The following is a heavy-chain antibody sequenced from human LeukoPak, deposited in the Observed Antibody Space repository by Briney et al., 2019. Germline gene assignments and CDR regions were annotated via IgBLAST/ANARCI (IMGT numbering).Heavy chain of an antibody. D-gene: IGHD3-9*01. CDR1: GFTFSSYT. Sequence: PGGSLRLSCTASGFTFSSYTMNWVRQAPGKGLEWVSCISSTSSHIDYADSVKGRFTISRDNAKNSLYLQMNSLRAEDTAVYYCARDMVYDILTGYYTHPPLGSWGQGTLVTVSS. J-gene: IGHJ5*02. V-gene: IGHV3-21*01. CDR3: ARDMVYDILTGYYTHPPLGS. CDR2: ISSTSSHI.